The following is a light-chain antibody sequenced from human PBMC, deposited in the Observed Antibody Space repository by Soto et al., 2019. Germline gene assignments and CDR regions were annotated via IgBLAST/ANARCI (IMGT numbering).Light chain of an antibody. Sequence: DIQMTQSPSTLSASVGDRVTITCRAGQSISSWLDWYQQKPGKAPKLLIYKASSLESGVPSRFSGSESGTEVPLTSSSLQPDDFANYYCQQYNSYWTFGQGTKVEIK. CDR1: QSISSW. V-gene: IGKV1-5*03. CDR3: QQYNSYWT. J-gene: IGKJ1*01. CDR2: KAS.